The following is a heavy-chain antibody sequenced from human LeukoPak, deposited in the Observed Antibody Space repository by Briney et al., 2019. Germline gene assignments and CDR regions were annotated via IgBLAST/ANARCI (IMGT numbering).Heavy chain of an antibody. V-gene: IGHV3-33*01. CDR1: GFTFSSYA. CDR3: ARDHSTSSSYFDF. CDR2: IWYDGSNK. J-gene: IGHJ4*02. D-gene: IGHD6-6*01. Sequence: GGSLRLSFAASGFTFSSYAMNWVRQAPGKGLEWVAVIWYDGSNKYYADSVKGRFTISRDNSKNTLFLQMNSLRAEDTAVYYCARDHSTSSSYFDFWGQGTLVTVSS.